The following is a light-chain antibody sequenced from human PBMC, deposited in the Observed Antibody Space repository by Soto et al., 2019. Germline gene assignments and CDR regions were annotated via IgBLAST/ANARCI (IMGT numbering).Light chain of an antibody. Sequence: IRMTQSPSSFSASTGDRVSITCRATQDIGTYLAWYQQIPGKAPKLLIYDASTLQTGVPSRFSGSRSGTDFTLTISYLQPEDIATYYCQQYENLPTFGQGTRLEIK. J-gene: IGKJ5*01. V-gene: IGKV1-8*01. CDR3: QQYENLPT. CDR1: QDIGTY. CDR2: DAS.